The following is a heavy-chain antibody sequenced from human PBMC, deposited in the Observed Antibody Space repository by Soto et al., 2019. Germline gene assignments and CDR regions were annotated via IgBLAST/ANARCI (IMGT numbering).Heavy chain of an antibody. CDR3: ATSMVRGVIITPPFDY. CDR2: IIPIFGTA. J-gene: IGHJ4*02. V-gene: IGHV1-69*12. D-gene: IGHD3-10*01. Sequence: QVQLVQSGAEVKKPGSSVKVSCKASGGTFSSYAISWVRQAPGQGLEWMGGIIPIFGTANYAQKFQGRVTITADESTSPAYMELSSLRSEDTAVYYCATSMVRGVIITPPFDYWGQGTLVTVSS. CDR1: GGTFSSYA.